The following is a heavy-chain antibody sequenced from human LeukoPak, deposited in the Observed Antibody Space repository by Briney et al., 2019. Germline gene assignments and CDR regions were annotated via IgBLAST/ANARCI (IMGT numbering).Heavy chain of an antibody. Sequence: GGSLRLSCAASGFTFSSYSTNWVRQAPGKGLEWVSYISSSSSTIYYADSVKGRFTISRDNAKNSLYLQMNSLRAEDTAVYYCARDMLRFLEWLSGIDYWGQGTLVTVSS. D-gene: IGHD3-3*01. CDR1: GFTFSSYS. CDR3: ARDMLRFLEWLSGIDY. V-gene: IGHV3-48*01. J-gene: IGHJ4*02. CDR2: ISSSSSTI.